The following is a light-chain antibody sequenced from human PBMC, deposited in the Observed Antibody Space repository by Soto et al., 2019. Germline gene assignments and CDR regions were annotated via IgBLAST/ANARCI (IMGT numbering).Light chain of an antibody. J-gene: IGLJ3*02. CDR3: SSSARSSPWV. V-gene: IGLV2-23*02. CDR1: SSDVGSYNL. CDR2: EVS. Sequence: QSALTQPASVSGSPGQSITISCTGTSSDVGSYNLVSWYQQHPGKAPKFMIYEVSKRPSGVSNRFSGSKSGNTASLTISGLQAEDEGAYYCSSSARSSPWVFGEGTTLNVL.